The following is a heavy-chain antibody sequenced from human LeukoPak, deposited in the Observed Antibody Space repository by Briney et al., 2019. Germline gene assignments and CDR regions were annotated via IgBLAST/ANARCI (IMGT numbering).Heavy chain of an antibody. J-gene: IGHJ4*02. V-gene: IGHV4-34*01. CDR2: INHSGST. Sequence: PSETLSLTCAVYGGSFSGYYWSWIRQPPGKGLEWIGEINHSGSTNYNPSLKSRVTMSVDTSKNQFSLKVRSVTAADTAVYYCARAPSYERFDYWRRGTLVTVSS. CDR3: ARAPSYERFDY. D-gene: IGHD5-12*01. CDR1: GGSFSGYY.